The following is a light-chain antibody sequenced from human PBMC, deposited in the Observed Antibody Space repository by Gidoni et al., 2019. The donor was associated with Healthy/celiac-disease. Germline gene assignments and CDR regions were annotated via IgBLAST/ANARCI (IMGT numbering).Light chain of an antibody. Sequence: EIVMTQSPATLSVSPGERATLSCSASQSVSSNLAWYQQKPGQAPRLLIYGASTRATGIPARFRGSGSGTEFTLTISSLQSADFAVYYCQQYNNWPRTFGQGTKLEIK. V-gene: IGKV3-15*01. CDR2: GAS. CDR1: QSVSSN. J-gene: IGKJ1*01. CDR3: QQYNNWPRT.